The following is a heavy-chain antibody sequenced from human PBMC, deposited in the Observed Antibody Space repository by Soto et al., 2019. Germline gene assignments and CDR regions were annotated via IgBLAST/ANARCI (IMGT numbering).Heavy chain of an antibody. CDR2: ISGSGGST. D-gene: IGHD5-12*01. CDR3: AKGSRRGYDLSAFDI. J-gene: IGHJ3*02. V-gene: IGHV3-23*01. Sequence: EVQLLESGGGLVQPGGSLRLSCAASGFTFSSYAMSWVRQAPGKGLEWVSAISGSGGSTYYAGSVKGRFTISRDNSKNTRCLQMNSLRAEDTAVYYCAKGSRRGYDLSAFDIWGQGTMVTVSS. CDR1: GFTFSSYA.